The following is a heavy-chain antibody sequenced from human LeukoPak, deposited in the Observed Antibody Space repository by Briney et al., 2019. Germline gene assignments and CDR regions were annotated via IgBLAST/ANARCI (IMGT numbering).Heavy chain of an antibody. D-gene: IGHD3-22*01. J-gene: IGHJ4*02. Sequence: GGSLRLSCVGSGFTFDFSDYVMGWVRQTPGKGLQWISAISGPGGGTYYADSVKGRFTISRDNSKNTLYLQMNSLRAEDTAVYYCAKPYYDSLAGPFPFDYWGQGTLVTVSS. CDR2: ISGPGGGT. CDR3: AKPYYDSLAGPFPFDY. V-gene: IGHV3-23*01. CDR1: GFTFDFSDYV.